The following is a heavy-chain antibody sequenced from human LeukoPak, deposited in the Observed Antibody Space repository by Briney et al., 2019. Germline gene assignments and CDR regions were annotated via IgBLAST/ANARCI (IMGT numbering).Heavy chain of an antibody. V-gene: IGHV4-39*01. CDR2: IYYSGST. J-gene: IGHJ6*03. D-gene: IGHD2-15*01. Sequence: SETLSLTCTVSGGSISSSSYYWGWIRQPPGKGLEWIGSIYYSGSTYYNPSLKSRVTISVDTSKNQFSLKLSSVTAADTAVYYCARRIAYCSGGSCYSAPYYYYYMDVWGKGTTVTVSS. CDR1: GGSISSSSYY. CDR3: ARRIAYCSGGSCYSAPYYYYYMDV.